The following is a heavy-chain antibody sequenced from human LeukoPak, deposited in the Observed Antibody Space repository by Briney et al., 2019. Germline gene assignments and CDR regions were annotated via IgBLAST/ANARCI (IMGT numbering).Heavy chain of an antibody. D-gene: IGHD1-7*01. CDR2: INTNTGNP. J-gene: IGHJ1*01. CDR1: GYIFDICA. V-gene: IGHV7-4-1*02. Sequence: ASAKVSCKASGYIFDICATIWVRQAPGQGLELMGWINTNTGNPTYAQGFTGRFVFSLDTSVSTAYLQISSLKAEDTAVYYCARDYTLTLGTTTYFQHWGQGTLVTVSS. CDR3: ARDYTLTLGTTTYFQH.